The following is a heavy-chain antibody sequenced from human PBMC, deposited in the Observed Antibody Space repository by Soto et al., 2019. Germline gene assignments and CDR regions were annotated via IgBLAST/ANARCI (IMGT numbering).Heavy chain of an antibody. CDR3: ARGVGWEPLDY. J-gene: IGHJ4*02. CDR2: ISAYNGNT. D-gene: IGHD1-26*01. V-gene: IGHV1-18*04. CDR1: GYSFTSYW. Sequence: GESLKISCKGSGYSFTSYWISWVRQAPGQGLEWMGWISAYNGNTNYAQKLQGRVTMTTDTSTSTAYMELRSLRSDDTAVYYCARGVGWEPLDYWGQGTLVTVSS.